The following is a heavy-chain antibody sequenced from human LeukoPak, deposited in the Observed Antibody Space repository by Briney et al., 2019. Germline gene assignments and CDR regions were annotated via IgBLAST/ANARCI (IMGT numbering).Heavy chain of an antibody. V-gene: IGHV4-34*01. CDR2: INHSGST. CDR3: ARGGDYDYVWGSYRYDAFDI. CDR1: GGSFSGYY. D-gene: IGHD3-16*02. J-gene: IGHJ3*02. Sequence: SETLSLTCAVYGGSFSGYYWSWIRQPPGKGLEWIGVINHSGSTNYNPSLKSRVTISVDTSKNQFSLKLSSVTAADTAVYYCARGGDYDYVWGSYRYDAFDIWGQGTMVTVSS.